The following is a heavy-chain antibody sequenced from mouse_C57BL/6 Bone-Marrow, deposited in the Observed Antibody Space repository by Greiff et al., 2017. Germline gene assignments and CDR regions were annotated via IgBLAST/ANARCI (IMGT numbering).Heavy chain of an antibody. CDR2: IYPGSGNT. CDR1: GYTFTDYY. Sequence: VQLQQSGAELVRPGASVKLSCKASGYTFTDYYINWVKQRPGQGLEWIARIYPGSGNTYYNEKFKGKATLTAEKASSTAYMQLSSLTSEDSAVYFCARKLPYAMDYWGQGTSVTVSS. V-gene: IGHV1-76*01. CDR3: ARKLPYAMDY. J-gene: IGHJ4*01. D-gene: IGHD4-1*01.